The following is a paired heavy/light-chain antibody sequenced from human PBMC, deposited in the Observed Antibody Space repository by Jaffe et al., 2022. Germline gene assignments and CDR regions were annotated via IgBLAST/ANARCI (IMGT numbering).Light chain of an antibody. CDR3: QQYTNWPRT. CDR2: DAS. CDR1: QSVSSN. Sequence: EIVMTQSPVTLSVSPGERATLSCRASQSVSSNLAWYQQKPGQAPRLLIYDASTRATGIPARFSGSGSGTEFTLTISTLQSEDFAVYYCQQYTNWPRTFGQGTKVEIK. V-gene: IGKV3-15*01. J-gene: IGKJ1*01.
Heavy chain of an antibody. CDR1: GFTLDDYA. Sequence: EVQLVESGGGLVQPGRSLRLSCAASGFTLDDYAMHWVRRTPGKGLEWVSGISWNSGGIVYADSVKGRFTISRDNAKNSLYLQMNSLRPDDTALYYCAKAHVPVASTYFDFWGQGTLVTVSS. D-gene: IGHD6-19*01. CDR3: AKAHVPVASTYFDF. J-gene: IGHJ4*02. V-gene: IGHV3-9*01. CDR2: ISWNSGGI.